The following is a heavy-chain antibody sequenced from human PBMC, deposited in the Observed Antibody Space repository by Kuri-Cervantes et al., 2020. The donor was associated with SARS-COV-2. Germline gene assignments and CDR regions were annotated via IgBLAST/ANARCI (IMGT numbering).Heavy chain of an antibody. Sequence: GESLKISCEASGFIFSDYAIDWVRQAPGKGLEWVAIISYDGRNTKFAESVKGRFTISRDNSKNTLYLEMNSLRAEDTAVYYCARDPTAHYDFWTGYYGNNWFDPWGQGTLVTVSS. J-gene: IGHJ5*02. CDR2: ISYDGRNT. CDR3: ARDPTAHYDFWTGYYGNNWFDP. D-gene: IGHD3-3*01. CDR1: GFIFSDYA. V-gene: IGHV3-30*04.